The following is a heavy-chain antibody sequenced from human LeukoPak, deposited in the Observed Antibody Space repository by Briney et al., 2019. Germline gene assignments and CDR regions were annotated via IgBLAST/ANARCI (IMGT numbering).Heavy chain of an antibody. J-gene: IGHJ4*02. CDR3: AREREFYCGGDCYQYYFDY. CDR2: IYTSGST. Sequence: SETLSLTCTVSGGSISSGSYYWSWIRQPAGKGLEWIGRIYTSGSTNYNPSLKSRVTISVDTSKNQFSLKLSSVTAADTAVYYCAREREFYCGGDCYQYYFDYWGQGTLVTVSS. CDR1: GGSISSGSYY. D-gene: IGHD2-21*02. V-gene: IGHV4-61*02.